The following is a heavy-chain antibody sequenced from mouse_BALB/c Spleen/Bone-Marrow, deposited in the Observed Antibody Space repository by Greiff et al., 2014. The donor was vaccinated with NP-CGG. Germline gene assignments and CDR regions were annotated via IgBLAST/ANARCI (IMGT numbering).Heavy chain of an antibody. CDR1: GYPFSSYW. J-gene: IGHJ2*01. CDR3: ARKYGDY. D-gene: IGHD2-10*02. CDR2: IYPGDGET. V-gene: IGHV1-80*01. Sequence: QVQLQQSGAELVRPGSSVKISCKASGYPFSSYWMSWVKQRPGQGLEWIGQIYPGDGETNYNGKFKGSATLTADKSSSTAYMQLISLTSEDSAVYFCARKYGDYWGQGTTLTVSS.